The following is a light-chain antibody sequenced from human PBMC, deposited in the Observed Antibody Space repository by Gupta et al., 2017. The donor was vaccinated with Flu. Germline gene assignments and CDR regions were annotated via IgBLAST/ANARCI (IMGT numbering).Light chain of an antibody. J-gene: IGLJ3*02. CDR1: SSDVGGYNY. Sequence: QSALTQPPSASASPGQSVTIPCTGTSSDVGGYNYVSWYQQHPGKAPKGRKDEGSKRPAGVPARFSGSKSGNNAFLTVSGLQAEDEADEYCSSYAGSNFLVFGGGTKLTVL. CDR3: SSYAGSNFLV. CDR2: EGS. V-gene: IGLV2-8*01.